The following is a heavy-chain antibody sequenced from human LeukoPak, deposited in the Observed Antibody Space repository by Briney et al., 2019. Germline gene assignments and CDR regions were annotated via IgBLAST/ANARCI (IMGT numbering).Heavy chain of an antibody. D-gene: IGHD3-3*01. CDR2: MNPNRGNT. CDR1: GYTFAIYD. CDR3: ARVPKRRITIFGVVRGGYYFDY. Sequence: SVEVSCKASGYTFAIYDIQWARQATGQGLEWMGWMNPNRGNTGYAQKFQGRVTRTRNTSISTAYMELSSLRSEDTAVYYGARVPKRRITIFGVVRGGYYFDYWGQGTLVTVSS. V-gene: IGHV1-8*01. J-gene: IGHJ4*02.